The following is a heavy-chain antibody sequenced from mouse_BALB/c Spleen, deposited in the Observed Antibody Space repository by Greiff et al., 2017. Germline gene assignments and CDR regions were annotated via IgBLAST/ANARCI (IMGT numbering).Heavy chain of an antibody. CDR1: GFTFSSYG. CDR3: ARDDYYGSSAFDY. J-gene: IGHJ2*01. CDR2: INSNGGST. D-gene: IGHD1-1*01. V-gene: IGHV5-6-3*01. Sequence: EVKLVESGGGLVKPGGSLKLSCAASGFTFSSYGMSWVRQTPDKRLELVATINSNGGSTYYPDSVKGRFTISRDNAKNTLYLQMSSLKSEDTAMYYCARDDYYGSSAFDYWGQGTTLTVSS.